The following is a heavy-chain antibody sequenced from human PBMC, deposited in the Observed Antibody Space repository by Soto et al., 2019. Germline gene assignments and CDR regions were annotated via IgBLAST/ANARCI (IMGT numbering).Heavy chain of an antibody. CDR3: AKDLLLTTITTVGD. J-gene: IGHJ4*02. Sequence: PGGSLRLSCAASGFIFSTYGMHWVRQAPGKGLEWLSVISYDGNNKYYADSVKGRFTISRDNSKNTLWLQMDSLRTEDTAVYYCAKDLLLTTITTVGDWGQGTPVTVSS. CDR2: ISYDGNNK. CDR1: GFIFSTYG. V-gene: IGHV3-30*18. D-gene: IGHD4-17*01.